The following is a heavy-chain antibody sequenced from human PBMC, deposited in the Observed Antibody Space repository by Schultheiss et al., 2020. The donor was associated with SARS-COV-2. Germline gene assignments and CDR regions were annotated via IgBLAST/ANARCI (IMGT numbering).Heavy chain of an antibody. J-gene: IGHJ6*02. D-gene: IGHD1-26*01. CDR3: AKEGGSSAYYYYGMDV. V-gene: IGHV1-69*13. CDR1: GGTFSSYA. CDR2: IIPIFGTA. Sequence: SVKVSCKASGGTFSSYAISWVRQAPGQGLEWMGGIIPIFGTANYAQKFQGRVTITADESTSTAYMELSSLRSEDTAVYYCAKEGGSSAYYYYGMDVWGQGTTVTVSS.